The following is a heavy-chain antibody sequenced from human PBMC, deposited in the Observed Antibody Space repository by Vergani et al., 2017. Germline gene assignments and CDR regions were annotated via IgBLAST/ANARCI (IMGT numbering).Heavy chain of an antibody. V-gene: IGHV4-30-2*01. CDR3: ARGGFGGYYYIDY. D-gene: IGHD3-22*01. CDR2: IYHSGST. CDR1: GGSISSGGYS. J-gene: IGHJ4*02. Sequence: QVQLQQWGAGLLKPSETLSLTCTVSGGSISSGGYSWSWIRQPPGKGLEWIGYIYHSGSTYYNPSLKSRVTISVDRSKNQFSLKLSSVTAADTAVYYCARGGFGGYYYIDYWGQGTLVTVSS.